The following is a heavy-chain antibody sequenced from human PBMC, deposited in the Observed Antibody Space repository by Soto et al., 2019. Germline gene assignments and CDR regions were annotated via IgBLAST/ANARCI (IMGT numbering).Heavy chain of an antibody. CDR2: IYYTGST. CDR1: GGAISTYY. J-gene: IGHJ6*02. Sequence: SETLSLTCTISGGAISTYYWTWIRQPPGKGLEWIGYIYYTGSTSYNPSLRSRVTISVDTSKNEFSLELRSVTAADTAVYYCAKGLSIAGRPYYYYGMDVWGQGATVTVSS. D-gene: IGHD6-6*01. V-gene: IGHV4-59*01. CDR3: AKGLSIAGRPYYYYGMDV.